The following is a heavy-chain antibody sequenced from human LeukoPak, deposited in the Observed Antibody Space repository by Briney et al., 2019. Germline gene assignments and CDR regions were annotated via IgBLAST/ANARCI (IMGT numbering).Heavy chain of an antibody. CDR1: GYLFISYG. CDR3: AKDLYSSLSGSEVFDV. V-gene: IGHV1-18*01. D-gene: IGHD3-10*01. J-gene: IGHJ3*01. Sequence: ASVRVSCKASGYLFISYGINWVRQAPGQGLEWMGWISAYNGQTNYAQEFQGRVTMTTDTSTTTAYMELTGLGFNDTAVYYCAKDLYSSLSGSEVFDVWGQGTRVTVSS. CDR2: ISAYNGQT.